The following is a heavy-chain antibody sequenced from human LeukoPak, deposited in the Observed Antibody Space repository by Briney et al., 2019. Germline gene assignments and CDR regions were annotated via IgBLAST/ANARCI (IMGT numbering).Heavy chain of an antibody. J-gene: IGHJ6*03. V-gene: IGHV4-61*10. Sequence: PSETLSLTCTVSGASLSSGSYYWSWIRQPAGKGLEWIGRIYPSGSTNYNPSLKSRATISVDTSKNQFSLKLSSVTAADTAVYYCARRTYYYDSSGYKGGYYYYYMDVWGKGTTVTVSS. CDR1: GASLSSGSYY. CDR3: ARRTYYYDSSGYKGGYYYYYMDV. D-gene: IGHD3-22*01. CDR2: IYPSGST.